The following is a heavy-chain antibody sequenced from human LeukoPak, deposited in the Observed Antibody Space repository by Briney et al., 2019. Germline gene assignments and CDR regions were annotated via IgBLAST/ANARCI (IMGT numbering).Heavy chain of an antibody. D-gene: IGHD5-24*01. CDR1: GASINSRTYY. J-gene: IGHJ4*02. CDR2: IYYTGST. V-gene: IGHV4-39*07. Sequence: PSETLSLTCTVSGASINSRTYYWAWIRQPPGKGLEWIGNIYYTGSTYYNPSLNSRVTISVDTSENRFSLKLSSVTAADTAVYYCTSSRKDGYTHLGGQGTLVTVSS. CDR3: TSSRKDGYTHL.